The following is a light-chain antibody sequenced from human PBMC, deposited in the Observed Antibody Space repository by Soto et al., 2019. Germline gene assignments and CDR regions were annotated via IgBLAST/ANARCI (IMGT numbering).Light chain of an antibody. V-gene: IGKV1-5*03. Sequence: DIQMTQSPSTLSASVGDRVTITCRASQSINSWLAWYQQKPGKAPNLLIYKASSLESGDPSRFSGSGSGTEVTLTISSLQPDDLATYYCQQYNSYPWTFGQGNKVEIK. CDR3: QQYNSYPWT. CDR2: KAS. CDR1: QSINSW. J-gene: IGKJ1*01.